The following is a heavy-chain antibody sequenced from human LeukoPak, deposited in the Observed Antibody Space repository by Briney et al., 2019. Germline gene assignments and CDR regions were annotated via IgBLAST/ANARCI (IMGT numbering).Heavy chain of an antibody. CDR2: ISAYNGNT. Sequence: SVKVSCKASGYTFTSYGISWVRQAPGQGLEWVGWISAYNGNTNYAQKLQGRVTMTTDTSTSTAYMELRSLRSDDTAVYYCGRYYDGSGYSQFDYWGQGTLVTVSS. CDR3: GRYYDGSGYSQFDY. D-gene: IGHD3-22*01. V-gene: IGHV1-18*01. J-gene: IGHJ4*02. CDR1: GYTFTSYG.